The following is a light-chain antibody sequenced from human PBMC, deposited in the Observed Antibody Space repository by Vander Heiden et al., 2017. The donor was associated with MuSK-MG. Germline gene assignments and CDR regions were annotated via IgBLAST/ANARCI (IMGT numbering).Light chain of an antibody. CDR2: KAS. CDR3: QRYNTDPTWT. J-gene: IGKJ1*01. V-gene: IGKV1-5*03. Sequence: DIQMTQSPATLSASVGDRVIITCRASQSVSIWLAWYQQKSGKAPKLLIYKASTLATGVPSRFSGTGSGTEFTLTISSLQPDDYATYDCQRYNTDPTWTFGQGTKVEIK. CDR1: QSVSIW.